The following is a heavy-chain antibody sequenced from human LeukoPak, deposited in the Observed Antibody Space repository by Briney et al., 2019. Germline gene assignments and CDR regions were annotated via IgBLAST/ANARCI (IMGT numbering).Heavy chain of an antibody. Sequence: ASVKVSCKASGYTFTGYYMHWMRQAPGQALEWMGWITPFNGNTNYAQKFQDRVTITRDRSMSTAYMELSSLRSEDTAMYYCASATTAHAFDIWGQGTMVTVSS. CDR2: ITPFNGNT. V-gene: IGHV1-45*02. J-gene: IGHJ3*02. D-gene: IGHD4-17*01. CDR3: ASATTAHAFDI. CDR1: GYTFTGYY.